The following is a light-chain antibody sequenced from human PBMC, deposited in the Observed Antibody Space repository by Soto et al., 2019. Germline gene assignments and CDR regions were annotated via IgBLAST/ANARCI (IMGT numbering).Light chain of an antibody. Sequence: DIQMTQSPSTLSASVGDRVTITCRARQSISIWLAWYQQKPGKAPKLLIYDASILESGVPSRFSGSGSGTEFTLTISSLQPEDFATYYCLQDYNYPLTFGGGTKVDIK. CDR1: QSISIW. V-gene: IGKV1-5*01. CDR3: LQDYNYPLT. J-gene: IGKJ4*01. CDR2: DAS.